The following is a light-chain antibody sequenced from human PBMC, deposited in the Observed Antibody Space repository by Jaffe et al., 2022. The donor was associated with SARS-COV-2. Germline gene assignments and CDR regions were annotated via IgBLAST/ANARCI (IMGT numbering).Light chain of an antibody. CDR2: DVT. CDR1: SSDIGGYNY. V-gene: IGLV2-14*03. Sequence: QSALTQPASVSGSPGQSITISCTGTSSDIGGYNYVSWYQQHPGKAPKGIIYDVTNRPSGVSNRFSGSKSGNTASLTISGLQAEDEADYYCSSFTSSSTLVFGGGTKVTVL. J-gene: IGLJ3*02. CDR3: SSFTSSSTLV.